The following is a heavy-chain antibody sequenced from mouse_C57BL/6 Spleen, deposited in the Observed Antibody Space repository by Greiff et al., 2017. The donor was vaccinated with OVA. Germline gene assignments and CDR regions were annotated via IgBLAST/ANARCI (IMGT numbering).Heavy chain of an antibody. V-gene: IGHV1-81*01. CDR1: GYTFTSYG. D-gene: IGHD2-3*01. Sequence: VKGVESGAELARPGASVKLSCKASGYTFTSYGISWVKQRTGQGLEWIGEIYPRSGNTYYNEKFKGKATLTADKSSSTAYMELRSLTSEDSAVYFCASVDDGYNYAMDYWGQGTSVTVSS. J-gene: IGHJ4*01. CDR2: IYPRSGNT. CDR3: ASVDDGYNYAMDY.